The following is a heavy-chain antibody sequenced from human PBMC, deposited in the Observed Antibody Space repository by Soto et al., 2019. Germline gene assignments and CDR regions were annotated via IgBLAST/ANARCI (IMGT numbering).Heavy chain of an antibody. D-gene: IGHD3-10*01. CDR3: ARDEGIRGFYS. V-gene: IGHV1-18*04. Sequence: QVQLVQSGDEVKKSGASVKVSCKASGYTFSNYGISWVRQAPGQGLEWMGWISGYNGLTAYAQSVQGRVTMTIDTPTRTAFMELTSLRSNDTAVYYCARDEGIRGFYSWGPGTLVTVSS. CDR1: GYTFSNYG. J-gene: IGHJ4*02. CDR2: ISGYNGLT.